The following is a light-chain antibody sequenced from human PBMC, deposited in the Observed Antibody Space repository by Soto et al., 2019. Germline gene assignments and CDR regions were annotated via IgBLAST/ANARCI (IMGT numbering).Light chain of an antibody. Sequence: DIKMSQSPSTLSASVGDRVTMTCRASQSISSWLAWYQQKPGKAPKLLIYDASSLESGVPSRFSGSGSGTDFTLTISSLQSEDFAVYYCQQYNNWPWTFGQGTKVDI. J-gene: IGKJ1*01. CDR3: QQYNNWPWT. V-gene: IGKV1-5*01. CDR1: QSISSW. CDR2: DAS.